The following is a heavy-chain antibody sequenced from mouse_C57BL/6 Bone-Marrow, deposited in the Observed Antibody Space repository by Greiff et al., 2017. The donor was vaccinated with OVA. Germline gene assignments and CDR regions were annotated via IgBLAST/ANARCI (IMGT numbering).Heavy chain of an antibody. CDR1: GYTFTSYW. V-gene: IGHV1-52*01. D-gene: IGHD2-3*01. J-gene: IGHJ2*01. CDR2: IDPSDSET. CDR3: ARDDGYPYYFVY. Sequence: QVQLKQPGAELVRPGSSVKLSCKASGYTFTSYWMHWVKQRPIQGLEWIGNIDPSDSETHYNQKFKDKATLTVDKSSSTAYMQLSSLTSEDSAVYYCARDDGYPYYFVYWGQGTTLTVSS.